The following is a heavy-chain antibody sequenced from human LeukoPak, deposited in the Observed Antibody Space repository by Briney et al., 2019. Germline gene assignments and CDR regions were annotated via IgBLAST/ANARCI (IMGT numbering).Heavy chain of an antibody. CDR2: IIPIFGTA. D-gene: IGHD5-18*01. J-gene: IGHJ6*03. V-gene: IGHV1-69*06. CDR3: AKQGAARQDYYMDV. CDR1: GGSFSSYA. Sequence: SVKVSCKASGGSFSSYAISWVRQAPGQGLEWMGRIIPIFGTANYAQRFQDRVTITADIVSSTAYMELTSLTSGDMAVYFCAKQGAARQDYYMDVWGNGTTVTVSS.